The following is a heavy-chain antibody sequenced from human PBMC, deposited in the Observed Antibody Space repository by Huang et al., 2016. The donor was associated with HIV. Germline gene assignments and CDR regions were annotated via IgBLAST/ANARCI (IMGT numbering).Heavy chain of an antibody. CDR1: GYTFTTCY. CDR2: INPSGGST. D-gene: IGHD3-10*01. Sequence: QVQLVQSGAEVKKPGASVKVSCKASGYTFTTCYIHWGRQAPGQGLEWMGIINPSGGSTSYAQKFQGRVTMTRDTSTSTVYMELSSLMSEDTALYYCARDYGSGSYRFDYWGQGTLVTVSS. CDR3: ARDYGSGSYRFDY. V-gene: IGHV1-46*01. J-gene: IGHJ4*02.